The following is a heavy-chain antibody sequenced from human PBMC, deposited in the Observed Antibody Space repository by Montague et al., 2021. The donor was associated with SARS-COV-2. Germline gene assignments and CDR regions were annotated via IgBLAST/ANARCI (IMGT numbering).Heavy chain of an antibody. V-gene: IGHV4-34*01. CDR1: GASFSGYY. CDR2: INHSGRT. Sequence: SETLSLTCAVYGASFSGYYWSWIRQPPGKGLEWIGEINHSGRTNYNPSLKSRVTISVDTSKNQFSLKLSSVTAADTAVYYCARGPRITMIVVVITDIWFDPWGQGALVTVSS. D-gene: IGHD3-22*01. J-gene: IGHJ5*02. CDR3: ARGPRITMIVVVITDIWFDP.